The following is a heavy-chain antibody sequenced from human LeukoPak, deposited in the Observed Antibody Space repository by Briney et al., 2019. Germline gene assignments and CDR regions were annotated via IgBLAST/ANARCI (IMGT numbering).Heavy chain of an antibody. V-gene: IGHV3-23*01. CDR1: GFTFSTYF. CDR2: ISGSGGST. CDR3: AKPYYYDNTGYVFDC. D-gene: IGHD3-22*01. J-gene: IGHJ4*02. Sequence: GGSLRLSCAASGFTFSTYFMSWVRQAPGAGLEWVSSISGSGGSTYYADSVKGRFTISRDSSKNTEYLEMNSLRAEDTAVYYCAKPYYYDNTGYVFDCWGQGTLVTVSS.